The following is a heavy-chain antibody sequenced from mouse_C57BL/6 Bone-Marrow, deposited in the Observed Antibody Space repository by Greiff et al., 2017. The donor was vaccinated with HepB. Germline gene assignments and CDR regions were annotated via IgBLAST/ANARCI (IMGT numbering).Heavy chain of an antibody. CDR1: GYTFTSYT. Sequence: QVQLKESGAELARPGASVKMSCKASGYTFTSYTMHWVKQRPGQGLEWIGYINPSSGYTKYNQKFKDKATLTADKSSSTAYMQLSSLTSEDSAVYYCAPVTTVVATSGAMDDWGQGTSVTVSS. CDR3: APVTTVVATSGAMDD. D-gene: IGHD1-1*01. CDR2: INPSSGYT. V-gene: IGHV1-4*01. J-gene: IGHJ4*01.